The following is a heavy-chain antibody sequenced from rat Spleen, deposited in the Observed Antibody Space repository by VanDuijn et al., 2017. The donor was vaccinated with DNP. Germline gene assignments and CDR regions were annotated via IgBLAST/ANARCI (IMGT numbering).Heavy chain of an antibody. CDR2: MRYNGDT. J-gene: IGHJ3*01. D-gene: IGHD1-2*01. V-gene: IGHV2-63*01. Sequence: QAQLMESGPGLVQPSETLSLTCTVSGFSLTSYNVHWVRQPPGKGLEWMGRMRYNGDTSYNSALKSRLSISRDTSKSQVLLKMNSLQTEDTAIYYCTREGPSYYSSHISFAYWGQGTLVTVSS. CDR3: TREGPSYYSSHISFAY. CDR1: GFSLTSYN.